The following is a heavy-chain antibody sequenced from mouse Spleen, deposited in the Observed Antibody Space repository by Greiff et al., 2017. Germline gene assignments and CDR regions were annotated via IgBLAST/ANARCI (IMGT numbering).Heavy chain of an antibody. CDR2: IYPGSGNT. CDR1: GYAFTNYW. J-gene: IGHJ3*01. CDR3: ARKNYGEWFAY. D-gene: IGHD2-13*01. Sequence: VKLQESGPELVKPGASVKISCKASGYAFTNYWLGWVKQRPGHGLEWIGDIYPGSGNTYYNEKFKGKATLTADKSSSTAYMQLSSLTSEDSAVYFCARKNYGEWFAYWGQGTLVTVSA. V-gene: IGHV1-63*01.